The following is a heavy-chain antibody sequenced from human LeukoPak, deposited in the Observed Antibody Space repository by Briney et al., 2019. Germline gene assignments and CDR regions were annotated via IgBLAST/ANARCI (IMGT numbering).Heavy chain of an antibody. D-gene: IGHD2-2*01. Sequence: SETLSLTCAVYGGSFSGYYWSWIRQPPRKGLEWIGEINHSGSANYNPSLKRRVTISVDTPKNQFSLKLSSVTAADTGGYYCARFLPCSSKNCSPPRFDYWGQETLVTVSS. CDR2: INHSGSA. CDR3: ARFLPCSSKNCSPPRFDY. CDR1: GGSFSGYY. V-gene: IGHV4-34*01. J-gene: IGHJ4*02.